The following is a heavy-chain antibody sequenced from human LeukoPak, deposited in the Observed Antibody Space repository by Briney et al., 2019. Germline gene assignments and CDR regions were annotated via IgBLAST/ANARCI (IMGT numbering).Heavy chain of an antibody. J-gene: IGHJ4*02. D-gene: IGHD3-3*01. Sequence: PSETLSLTCTVSGGSISSYYWSWIRQPAGKGLEWIGRIYTSGSTNYNPSLKSRVTMSVDTSKNQFSLKLSSVTAADTAVYYCARESITIFGVAKYYFDYWGQGTLVTVSS. V-gene: IGHV4-4*07. CDR2: IYTSGST. CDR3: ARESITIFGVAKYYFDY. CDR1: GGSISSYY.